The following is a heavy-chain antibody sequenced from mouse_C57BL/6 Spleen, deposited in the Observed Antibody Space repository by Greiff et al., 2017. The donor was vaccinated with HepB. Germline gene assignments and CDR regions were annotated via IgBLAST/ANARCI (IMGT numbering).Heavy chain of an antibody. D-gene: IGHD1-2*01. Sequence: VQLKQPGTELVKPGASVKLSCKASGYTFTSYWMHWVKQRPGQGLEWIGNINPSNGGTNYNEKFKSKATLTVDKSSSTAYMQLSSLTSEDSAVYYCARGGLLRLNYFDYWGQGTTLTVSS. CDR3: ARGGLLRLNYFDY. CDR1: GYTFTSYW. V-gene: IGHV1-53*01. J-gene: IGHJ2*01. CDR2: INPSNGGT.